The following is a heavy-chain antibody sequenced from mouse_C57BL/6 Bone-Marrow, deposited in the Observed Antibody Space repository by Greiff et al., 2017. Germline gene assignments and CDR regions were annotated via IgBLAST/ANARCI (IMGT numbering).Heavy chain of an antibody. CDR3: ARKEYAPGAY. V-gene: IGHV1-52*01. CDR2: IDPSDSET. J-gene: IGHJ3*01. D-gene: IGHD5-1*01. CDR1: GYTFTSYW. Sequence: QVQLQQPGAELVRPGSSVKLSCKASGYTFTSYWMHWVKQRPIQGLEWIGNIDPSDSETHYNQKFKDKATLTVDKSSSTAYMKLSSLTSEDSAVYYCARKEYAPGAYWGQGTLVTLSA.